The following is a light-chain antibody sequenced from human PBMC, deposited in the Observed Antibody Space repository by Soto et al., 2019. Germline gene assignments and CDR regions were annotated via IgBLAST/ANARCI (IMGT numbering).Light chain of an antibody. CDR2: GAS. Sequence: EIVLTQSPGTLSLSPGERATLSCRASQSFSSNYLAWYQQKPGQAPRLLIYGASSRATGIPDRFSGSGSGTDFTLTISRLEPEDFAVYYCQEYGRSRTFGQGDQGGYQ. CDR3: QEYGRSRT. CDR1: QSFSSNY. J-gene: IGKJ1*01. V-gene: IGKV3-20*01.